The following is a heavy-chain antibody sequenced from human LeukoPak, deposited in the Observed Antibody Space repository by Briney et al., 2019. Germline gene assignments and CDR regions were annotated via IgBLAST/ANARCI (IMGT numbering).Heavy chain of an antibody. J-gene: IGHJ4*02. V-gene: IGHV3-21*01. Sequence: PGRSLRLSCAASGFTFSSYSMNWVRQAPGKGLEWVSSISSSSSYIYYADSVKGRFTISRDNAKNSLYLQMNSLRAEDTAVYYCERATGTIFGVVITEDYWGQGTLVTVSS. CDR1: GFTFSSYS. D-gene: IGHD3-3*01. CDR3: ERATGTIFGVVITEDY. CDR2: ISSSSSYI.